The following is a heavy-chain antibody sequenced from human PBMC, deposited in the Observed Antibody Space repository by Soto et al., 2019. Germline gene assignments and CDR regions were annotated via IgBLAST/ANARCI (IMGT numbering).Heavy chain of an antibody. D-gene: IGHD3-10*01. CDR3: ATVWFGELNYYYYGMDV. CDR1: GGSISSSNW. J-gene: IGHJ6*02. V-gene: IGHV4-4*02. Sequence: QVQLQESGPGLVKPSGTLSLTCAVSGGSISSSNWWSWVRQPPGKGLEWIGEIYHSGSTNYNPSLKSRFTISVDKSKNQFSLKLSSVTAADTAVYYCATVWFGELNYYYYGMDVWGQGTTVTVSS. CDR2: IYHSGST.